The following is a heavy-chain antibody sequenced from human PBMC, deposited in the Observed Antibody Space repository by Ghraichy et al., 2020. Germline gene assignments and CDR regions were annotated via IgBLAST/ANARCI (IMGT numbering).Heavy chain of an antibody. CDR2: IHSSGNT. D-gene: IGHD1-1*01. CDR1: GGSISNYY. V-gene: IGHV4-59*08. Sequence: SETLSLTCSVSGGSISNYYWSWIRQPPGKGLEWIAYIHSSGNTNYNPSLKSRVTISLDTSENQFSLKVNSVTAADTAVYYCARHTSFQLPSDRNVRYYYYMDVWGKGTTVTVSS. J-gene: IGHJ6*03. CDR3: ARHTSFQLPSDRNVRYYYYMDV.